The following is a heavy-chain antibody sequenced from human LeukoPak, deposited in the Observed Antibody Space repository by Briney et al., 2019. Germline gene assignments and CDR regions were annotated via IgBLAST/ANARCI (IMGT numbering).Heavy chain of an antibody. CDR1: GYIFTNYY. J-gene: IGHJ4*02. CDR2: LNPSTGGT. Sequence: GASVKVSCKASGYIFTNYYIHWVRQAPGQGLEWMGWLNPSTGGTDFAQKFQGRVTLTRDTSLTTAYMDLTSLSSDDTAVYYCARSERVKGIFDFWGQGTLVTVSS. V-gene: IGHV1-2*02. D-gene: IGHD1-1*01. CDR3: ARSERVKGIFDF.